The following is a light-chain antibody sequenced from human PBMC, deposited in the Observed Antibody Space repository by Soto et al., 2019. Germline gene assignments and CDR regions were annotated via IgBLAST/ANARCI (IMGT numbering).Light chain of an antibody. CDR3: CSYANSYSLDV. J-gene: IGLJ1*01. CDR2: DVS. CDR1: SSDVGGYNY. V-gene: IGLV2-11*01. Sequence: QSVLTQPRSVSGSPGQSVTISCTGTSSDVGGYNYVSWYQQHPGKAPKVMIYDVSKRPSGVPDRFSGSKSGNTASLTISGLQAEDEADYYCCSYANSYSLDVFGTGTKVTVL.